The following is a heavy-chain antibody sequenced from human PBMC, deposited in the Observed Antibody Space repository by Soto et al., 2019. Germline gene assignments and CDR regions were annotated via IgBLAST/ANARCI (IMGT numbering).Heavy chain of an antibody. Sequence: EVQLVESGGGLVQPGRSLTLSCAASGFTFDDYAMHWVRQAPGKGLEWVSGISWNSATIGYADSVKGRFTISRDNAKNALYLQMNGLRPEDAALYYCGKEVLRAFDIWGQGTMVTVSS. V-gene: IGHV3-9*01. J-gene: IGHJ3*02. CDR3: GKEVLRAFDI. CDR2: ISWNSATI. CDR1: GFTFDDYA.